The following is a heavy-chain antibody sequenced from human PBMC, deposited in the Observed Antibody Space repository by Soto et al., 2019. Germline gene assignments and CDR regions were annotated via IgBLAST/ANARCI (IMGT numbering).Heavy chain of an antibody. D-gene: IGHD1-26*01. Sequence: EVQLLESGGGLVQPGGAMRLSCAASGFTFSSYAMSWVRQSPGKGLEWVSAISGSGGSTYYADSVKGRFTISRDNSNNTLYQQMNSLGAEDTAVYYCAKDRRLVGATLYYYGMDVWGQGTTVTGSS. V-gene: IGHV3-23*01. CDR1: GFTFSSYA. CDR3: AKDRRLVGATLYYYGMDV. J-gene: IGHJ6*02. CDR2: ISGSGGST.